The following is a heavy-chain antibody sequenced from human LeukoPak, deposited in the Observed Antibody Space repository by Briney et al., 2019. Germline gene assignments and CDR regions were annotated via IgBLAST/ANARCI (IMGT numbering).Heavy chain of an antibody. Sequence: GRSLRLSCAASGFTFSSYGMHWVRQAPGKGLEWVAVIWYDGSNKYYADSVKGRFTISRDNSKNTLYLQMNSLRAEDTAVYYCARDAGSGDAFDIWGQGTMVTVSS. CDR2: IWYDGSNK. V-gene: IGHV3-30*19. CDR1: GFTFSSYG. CDR3: ARDAGSGDAFDI. D-gene: IGHD1-14*01. J-gene: IGHJ3*02.